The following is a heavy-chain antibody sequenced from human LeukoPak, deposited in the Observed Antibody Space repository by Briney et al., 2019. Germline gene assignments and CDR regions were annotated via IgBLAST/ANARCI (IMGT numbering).Heavy chain of an antibody. V-gene: IGHV5-51*01. CDR1: GYSFTSYW. CDR2: IYPGDSDT. CDR3: ARSNTGYSSGWADAFDI. J-gene: IGHJ3*02. D-gene: IGHD6-19*01. Sequence: GESLKISCKGSGYSFTSYWIGWVPQMPGKDLEWMGIIYPGDSDTRYSPSFQGQVTISADKSISTAYLQWSSLKASDTAMYYCARSNTGYSSGWADAFDIWGQGTMVTVSS.